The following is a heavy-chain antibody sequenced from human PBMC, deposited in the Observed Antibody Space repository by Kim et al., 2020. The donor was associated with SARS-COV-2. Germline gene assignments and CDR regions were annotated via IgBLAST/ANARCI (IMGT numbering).Heavy chain of an antibody. CDR3: ARRPLGWGDYYYGMDV. CDR1: GGSISSYY. CDR2: IYYSGST. D-gene: IGHD7-27*01. Sequence: SETLSLTCTVSGGSISSYYWSWIRQPPGKGLEWIGYIYYSGSTNYNPSLKSRVTISVDTSKNQFSLKLSSVTAADTAVYYCARRPLGWGDYYYGMDVWGQGTTVTVSS. J-gene: IGHJ6*02. V-gene: IGHV4-59*13.